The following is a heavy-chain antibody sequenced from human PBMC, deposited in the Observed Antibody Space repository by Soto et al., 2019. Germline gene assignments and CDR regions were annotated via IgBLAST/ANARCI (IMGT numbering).Heavy chain of an antibody. D-gene: IGHD5-12*01. Sequence: EVQLLESGGGLVQPGGSLRLSCAASGFMFSSYAMTWVRQAPGKGLEWVSALSGGGDSTYYAPSVRGRFAISRDNSKNTLCLQMTSLRAEDTAVYYCATGLRSVYGPFDSWGQGTLVTVSS. J-gene: IGHJ4*02. CDR3: ATGLRSVYGPFDS. V-gene: IGHV3-23*01. CDR1: GFMFSSYA. CDR2: LSGGGDST.